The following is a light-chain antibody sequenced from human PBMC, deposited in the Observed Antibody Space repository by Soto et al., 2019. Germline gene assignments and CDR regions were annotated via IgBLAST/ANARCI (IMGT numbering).Light chain of an antibody. CDR2: AAS. CDR1: QTISNT. V-gene: IGKV3-15*01. CDR3: QYHNKWLAP. Sequence: VTTHSPATLSVSPGDKVSLSCRANQTISNTLSWYQQKPGQAPSLLIYAASTRATGVSARFSGSGSGTEFTLTISSLRSEDFTIYNCQYHNKWLAPFGVWNKV. J-gene: IGKJ4*01.